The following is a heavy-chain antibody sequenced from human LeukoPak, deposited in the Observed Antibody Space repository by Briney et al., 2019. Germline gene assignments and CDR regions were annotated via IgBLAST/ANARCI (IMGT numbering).Heavy chain of an antibody. J-gene: IGHJ4*02. D-gene: IGHD4-17*01. CDR3: ARGWTTTVVTPGDY. V-gene: IGHV3-23*01. CDR2: ISGSGGST. Sequence: PGGSLRLSCAASGFTFSSYAMSWVRQAPGKGLEWVSAISGSGGSTYYADSVKGRFTISRDNSKNTLYLQMNSLRAEDTAVYYCARGWTTTVVTPGDYWGQGTLVTVSS. CDR1: GFTFSSYA.